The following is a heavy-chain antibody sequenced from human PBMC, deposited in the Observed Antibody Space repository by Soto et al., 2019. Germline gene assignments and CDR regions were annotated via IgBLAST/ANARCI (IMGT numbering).Heavy chain of an antibody. D-gene: IGHD4-4*01. J-gene: IGHJ5*02. V-gene: IGHV2-5*02. Sequence: QITLKESGPALMEPTQTLTLTCSFSGLLLCTPGVGVGWLRQAPGKALECLAIIYWGNDKPYNPSLKTRLTITKDTSKNQVVSTMTYMEPVDPALYSCAHRVTYSTNHIVGWFDPWGQGTLVTVS. CDR2: IYWGNDK. CDR1: GLLLCTPGVG. CDR3: AHRVTYSTNHIVGWFDP.